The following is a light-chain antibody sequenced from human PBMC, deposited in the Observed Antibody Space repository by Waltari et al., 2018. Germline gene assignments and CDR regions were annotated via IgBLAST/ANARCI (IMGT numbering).Light chain of an antibody. CDR2: KAS. Sequence: DIQMTQSPSTLSASVGDRVTITCRASQSISNWLAWYQHKPGRAPKLLIYKASTLERGVQSTCSGSGSGTEFTLIISSLQPDDFATYYCQQYNSYPLSFGGGTRVEIK. V-gene: IGKV1-5*03. J-gene: IGKJ4*01. CDR3: QQYNSYPLS. CDR1: QSISNW.